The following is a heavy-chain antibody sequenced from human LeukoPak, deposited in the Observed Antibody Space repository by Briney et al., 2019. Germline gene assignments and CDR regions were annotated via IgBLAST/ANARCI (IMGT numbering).Heavy chain of an antibody. CDR2: IDPNGGGT. J-gene: IGHJ3*02. CDR3: GTLRQGAFDI. CDR1: GYTFTAYY. V-gene: IGHV1-2*02. Sequence: ASVKVSCKASGYTFTAYYMHWVRQAPGQGLEWMGWIDPNGGGTHYAQNFQGRVTMTRDTSISTAYMELSGLTSDDTAVYYCGTLRQGAFDIWGQGTLVTVSS.